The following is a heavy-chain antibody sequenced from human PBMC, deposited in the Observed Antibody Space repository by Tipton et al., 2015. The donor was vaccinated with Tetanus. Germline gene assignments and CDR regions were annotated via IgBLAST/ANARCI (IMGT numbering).Heavy chain of an antibody. CDR1: GGSIANGGYY. J-gene: IGHJ4*02. CDR3: ARALIEAAGDYGDY. Sequence: TLSLTCTVSGGSIANGGYYWSWIRQHPGKGLDWIGYISYTGTTHYNPSLKSRVTISLDRSKNQFSLKLTSVTAADTAVYYCARALIEAAGDYGDYWGQGTLVTVSS. CDR2: ISYTGTT. D-gene: IGHD6-13*01. V-gene: IGHV4-31*03.